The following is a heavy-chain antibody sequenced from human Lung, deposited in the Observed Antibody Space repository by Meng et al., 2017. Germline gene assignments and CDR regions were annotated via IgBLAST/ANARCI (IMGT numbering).Heavy chain of an antibody. J-gene: IGHJ3*02. CDR3: TIRVLLAFDI. D-gene: IGHD3-3*01. CDR1: GFTFGDYA. CDR2: IRSKAYGGTT. V-gene: IGHV3-49*04. Sequence: GGSLRLSCTASGFTFGDYAMSWVRQAPGKGREWVGFIRSKAYGGTTEYAASVKGRFTISRDDSKSIAYLQMNSLKTEDTAVYYCTIRVLLAFDIWGQGTMVTVSS.